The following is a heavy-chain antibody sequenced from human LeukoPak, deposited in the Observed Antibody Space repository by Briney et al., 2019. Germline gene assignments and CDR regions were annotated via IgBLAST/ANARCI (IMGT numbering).Heavy chain of an antibody. CDR2: IIPIFGTA. Sequence: SVKVSCKASGGTFSSYAISWVRQAPGQGLEWMGGIIPIFGTANYAQKFQGRVTITADESTSTAYMELSSLRSEDTAVYYCASSLIVVVPAARGLGDWGQGTLVTVS. CDR1: GGTFSSYA. D-gene: IGHD2-2*01. V-gene: IGHV1-69*01. CDR3: ASSLIVVVPAARGLGD. J-gene: IGHJ4*02.